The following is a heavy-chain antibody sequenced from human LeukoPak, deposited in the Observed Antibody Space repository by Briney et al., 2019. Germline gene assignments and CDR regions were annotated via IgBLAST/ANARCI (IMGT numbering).Heavy chain of an antibody. CDR2: IYTSGST. CDR3: AAAGGASYYYYGMDV. CDR1: GGSISSGSYY. D-gene: IGHD6-13*01. J-gene: IGHJ6*02. V-gene: IGHV4-61*02. Sequence: SETLSLTCTVSGGSISSGSYYWSWIRQPAGKGLEWIGRIYTSGSTNHNPTRKSRVTISVDTSKNQFSLQLSSVTAADTAVYYCAAAGGASYYYYGMDVWGQGTTVTVSS.